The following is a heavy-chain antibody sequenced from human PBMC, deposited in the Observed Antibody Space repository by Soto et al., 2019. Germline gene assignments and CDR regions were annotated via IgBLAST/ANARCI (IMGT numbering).Heavy chain of an antibody. D-gene: IGHD4-17*01. Sequence: PSETLSLTCAVSGGSISSGGYSWSWIRQPPGKGLEWTGYIYHSGSTYYNPSLKSRVTISVDRSKNQFSLKLSSVTAADTAVYYCASGLVTTLHYWGQGTLVTVSS. V-gene: IGHV4-30-2*01. J-gene: IGHJ4*02. CDR1: GGSISSGGYS. CDR3: ASGLVTTLHY. CDR2: IYHSGST.